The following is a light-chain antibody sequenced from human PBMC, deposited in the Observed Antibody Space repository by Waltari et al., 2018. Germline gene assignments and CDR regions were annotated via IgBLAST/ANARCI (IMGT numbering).Light chain of an antibody. Sequence: QSALTQPASLSGSPGQSITISCAGTSSAVVAYTYVPWYQHHPGKAPKLIIYDVNSRPSGVSNRFSGSKSGNTASLTISELQAEDEADYYCSSFTSDSTWVFGAGTKLTVL. CDR3: SSFTSDSTWV. J-gene: IGLJ2*01. V-gene: IGLV2-14*03. CDR2: DVN. CDR1: SSAVVAYTY.